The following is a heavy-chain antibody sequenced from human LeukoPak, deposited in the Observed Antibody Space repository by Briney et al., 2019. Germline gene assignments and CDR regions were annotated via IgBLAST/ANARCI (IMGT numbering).Heavy chain of an antibody. J-gene: IGHJ4*02. CDR3: SSIAAAGKEDFDY. CDR1: GFTFSSYG. CDR2: ISYDGSNK. Sequence: GGSLRLSCAASGFTFSSYGMHWVRQAPGKGLEWVAVISYDGSNKYYADSVKGRFTISRDNSKNTLYLQMNSLRAEDTAVYYCSSIAAAGKEDFDYWGQGTLVTVSS. D-gene: IGHD6-13*01. V-gene: IGHV3-30*03.